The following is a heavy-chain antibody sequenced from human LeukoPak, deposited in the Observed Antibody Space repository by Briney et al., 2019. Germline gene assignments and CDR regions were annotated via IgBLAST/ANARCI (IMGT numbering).Heavy chain of an antibody. Sequence: PETLSLTCTVSGGSISSYYWSWIRQPPGKGLEWIGYIYYSGSTNYNPSLKSRVTISVDTSKNQFSLKLSSVTAADTAVYYCARHPVAGYFDYWGQGTLVTVSS. D-gene: IGHD6-19*01. CDR2: IYYSGST. J-gene: IGHJ4*02. V-gene: IGHV4-59*08. CDR1: GGSISSYY. CDR3: ARHPVAGYFDY.